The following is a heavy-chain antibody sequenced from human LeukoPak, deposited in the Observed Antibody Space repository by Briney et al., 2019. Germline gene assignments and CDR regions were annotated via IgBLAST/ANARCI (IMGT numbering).Heavy chain of an antibody. Sequence: GASVKVSCKASGGAFSSYAISWVRQAPGQGLEWMGGIIPIFGTANYAQKFQGRVTITADESTSTAYMELSSLRSEGTAVYYCARDVSQGVWFGELAPRPYYFDYWGQGTLVTVSS. V-gene: IGHV1-69*13. CDR3: ARDVSQGVWFGELAPRPYYFDY. D-gene: IGHD3-10*01. CDR2: IIPIFGTA. J-gene: IGHJ4*02. CDR1: GGAFSSYA.